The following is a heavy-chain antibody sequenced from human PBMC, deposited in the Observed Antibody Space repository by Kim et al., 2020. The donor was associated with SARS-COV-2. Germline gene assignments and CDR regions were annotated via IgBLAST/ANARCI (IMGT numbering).Heavy chain of an antibody. V-gene: IGHV1-18*01. Sequence: NTNYAQKLQGRVTMTTDTSTSTAYMELRSLRSDDTAVYYCAREVNYMDVWGKGTTVTVSS. CDR3: AREVNYMDV. J-gene: IGHJ6*03. CDR2: NT. D-gene: IGHD2-21*01.